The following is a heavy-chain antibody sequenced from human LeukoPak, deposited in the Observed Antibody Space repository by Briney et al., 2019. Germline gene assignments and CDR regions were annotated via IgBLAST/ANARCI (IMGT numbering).Heavy chain of an antibody. Sequence: SETLSLTCTVSGGSISSYYWSWIRQPPGKGLEWIGYIYTSGSTNYNPSLKSRVTISVDTSKNQFSLKLSSVTAADTAVYYCAREEVPHATFDPWGQGTLVTVSS. D-gene: IGHD2-2*01. CDR2: IYTSGST. CDR3: AREEVPHATFDP. J-gene: IGHJ5*02. V-gene: IGHV4-4*09. CDR1: GGSISSYY.